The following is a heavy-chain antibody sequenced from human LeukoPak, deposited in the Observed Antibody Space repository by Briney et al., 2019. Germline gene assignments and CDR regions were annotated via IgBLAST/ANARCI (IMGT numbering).Heavy chain of an antibody. CDR2: IYTSGTA. J-gene: IGHJ6*03. D-gene: IGHD2-2*01. Sequence: SETLSLTCTVSRGSISNYYWSWIRQPAGKGLEWIGRIYTSGTADYNPSLKSRVTMSVDTSKSQFSLRLRSVTAADTAVYYCVREYQVTYYNYYYMDVWGKGTTVTVSS. V-gene: IGHV4-4*07. CDR3: VREYQVTYYNYYYMDV. CDR1: RGSISNYY.